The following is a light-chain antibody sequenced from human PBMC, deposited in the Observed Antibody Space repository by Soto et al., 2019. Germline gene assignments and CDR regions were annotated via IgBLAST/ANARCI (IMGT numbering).Light chain of an antibody. CDR1: SSNIGRRA. CDR2: GND. V-gene: IGLV1-44*01. J-gene: IGLJ1*01. Sequence: QSVLTQPPSASGTPGQTITMSCSGGSSNIGRRAVNWYQQFPGAAPKLLIYGNDQRPSGVPGRFSGSKSGTSASLAISGLQSDDEADYYCASWDDNLNGYVFGAGTNVTVL. CDR3: ASWDDNLNGYV.